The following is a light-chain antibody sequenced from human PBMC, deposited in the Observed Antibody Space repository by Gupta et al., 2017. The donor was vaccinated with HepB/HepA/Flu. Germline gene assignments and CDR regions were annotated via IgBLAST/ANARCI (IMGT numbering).Light chain of an antibody. J-gene: IGKJ2*04. Sequence: DIQMTQPPSTLSASVGDRVTITCRASQSISSWLAWYQQKPGQAPKLLMYKASSIESGVPSRFSGSGSETEFTLTISSLQPADFATYYCQQHNSYPCSFGQGTKLEIK. CDR1: QSISSW. CDR2: KAS. V-gene: IGKV1-5*03. CDR3: QQHNSYPCS.